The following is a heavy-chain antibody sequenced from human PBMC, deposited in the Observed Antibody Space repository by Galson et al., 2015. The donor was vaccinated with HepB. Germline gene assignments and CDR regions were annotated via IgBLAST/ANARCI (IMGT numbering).Heavy chain of an antibody. J-gene: IGHJ4*02. D-gene: IGHD2-2*01. V-gene: IGHV3-7*01. Sequence: SLRLSCAASGFPFSNYWMSWVRQAPGKGLEWVATIKQDGSEKFYVDSVKGRFTISRDNAKNSLYLQMNSLRAEDTAVFYCARDSSYIVVPAAGDFDHWGQGTLVTVSS. CDR3: ARDSSYIVVPAAGDFDH. CDR1: GFPFSNYW. CDR2: IKQDGSEK.